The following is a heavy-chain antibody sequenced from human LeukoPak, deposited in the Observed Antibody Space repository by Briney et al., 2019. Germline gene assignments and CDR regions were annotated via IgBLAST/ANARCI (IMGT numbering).Heavy chain of an antibody. J-gene: IGHJ6*03. V-gene: IGHV3-20*04. CDR1: GFAFDDYG. Sequence: GGSLRLSCAASGFAFDDYGMTWVRQAPGKGLEWVSGVNWNGGSTGYADSVKGRFTVSRDNAKDSLYLQMNSLRAEDTALYYCARAPGVRYYYYMDVWGKGTTVTVSS. CDR2: VNWNGGST. CDR3: ARAPGVRYYYYMDV. D-gene: IGHD2-8*01.